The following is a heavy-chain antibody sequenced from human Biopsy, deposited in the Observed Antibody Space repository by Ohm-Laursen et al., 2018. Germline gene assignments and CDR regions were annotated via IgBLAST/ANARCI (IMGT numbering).Heavy chain of an antibody. CDR2: ISETSSHI. V-gene: IGHV3-21*01. D-gene: IGHD6-6*01. CDR3: ARDSSRRAREGGMDV. Sequence: GSLRLSCAASGYSVSSYDMNWVRQAPGEGLEWISYISETSSHIYDADSVRGRFTVARDIAKNSLYLQLNSLGVEDTAVYYCARDSSRRAREGGMDVWGQGTTVTVSS. CDR1: GYSVSSYD. J-gene: IGHJ6*02.